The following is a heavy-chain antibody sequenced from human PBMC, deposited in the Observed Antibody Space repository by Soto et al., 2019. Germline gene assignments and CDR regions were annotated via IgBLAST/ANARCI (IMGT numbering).Heavy chain of an antibody. D-gene: IGHD2-15*01. CDR2: IIPIFGTA. V-gene: IGHV1-69*13. CDR3: ARGGVVNCSGGSCYTYYYYGMDV. Sequence: SVKVSCKASGGTFSSYAISWVRQAPGQGLEWMGGIIPIFGTANYAQKFQGRVTITADESTSTAYMELSSLRSEDTAVYYCARGGVVNCSGGSCYTYYYYGMDVWGQGTTVTVSS. CDR1: GGTFSSYA. J-gene: IGHJ6*02.